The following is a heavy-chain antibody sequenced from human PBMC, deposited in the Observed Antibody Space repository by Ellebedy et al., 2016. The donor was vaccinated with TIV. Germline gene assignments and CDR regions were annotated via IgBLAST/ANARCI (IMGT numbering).Heavy chain of an antibody. CDR3: AREGSPLAAAGLS. V-gene: IGHV3-30*03. CDR1: GFTFSSYD. CDR2: ISYDGSIE. J-gene: IGHJ5*02. D-gene: IGHD6-13*01. Sequence: PGGSLRLSCAASGFTFSSYDMHWVRQAPGKGLEWVAVISYDGSIEYYADSVKGRFTISSDNSKNTLYLQMNSLRADDTAVYYCAREGSPLAAAGLSWGQGTLVTVSS.